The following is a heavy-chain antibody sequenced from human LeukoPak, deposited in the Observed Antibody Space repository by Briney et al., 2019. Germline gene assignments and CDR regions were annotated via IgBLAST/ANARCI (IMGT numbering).Heavy chain of an antibody. D-gene: IGHD3-10*01. CDR2: ISWDGVNI. V-gene: IGHV3-43D*03. CDR1: GFTFDDYA. CDR3: AKDVNLWFGETRIDY. Sequence: GGSLRLSCAASGFTFDDYAMHWVRQAPGKGLDWISLISWDGVNIFYADSVKGRFTISRDNSKNSLYLQMNSLRAEDTALYYCAKDVNLWFGETRIDYWGQGTLVTVSS. J-gene: IGHJ4*02.